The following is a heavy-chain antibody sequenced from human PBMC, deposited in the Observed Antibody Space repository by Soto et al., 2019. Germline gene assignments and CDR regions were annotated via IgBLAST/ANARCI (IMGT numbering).Heavy chain of an antibody. Sequence: GGSLRLSCAASGFTFSSYWMHWVRQAPGKGLVWVSRINSDGSSTSYADSVKGRFTISRDNAKNTLYLQMNSLRAEDTAVYYCARDLRVYDFWSGYYNNPYYYYYGMDVWGQGTTVTVSS. CDR1: GFTFSSYW. V-gene: IGHV3-74*01. CDR3: ARDLRVYDFWSGYYNNPYYYYYGMDV. D-gene: IGHD3-3*01. J-gene: IGHJ6*02. CDR2: INSDGSST.